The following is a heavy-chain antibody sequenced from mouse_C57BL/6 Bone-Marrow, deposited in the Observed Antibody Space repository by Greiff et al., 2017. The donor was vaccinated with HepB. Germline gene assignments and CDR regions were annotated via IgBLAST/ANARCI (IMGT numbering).Heavy chain of an antibody. J-gene: IGHJ2*01. D-gene: IGHD1-1*01. CDR3: ARIHYYGSGFPYYFDY. CDR1: GFSLSTFGMG. Sequence: QVTLKVSGPGILQPSQTLSLTCSFSGFSLSTFGMGVGWIRQPSGKGLEWLAHIWWDDDKYYNPALKSRLTISKDTSKNQVFLKIANVDTADTATYYCARIHYYGSGFPYYFDYWGQGTTLTVSS. V-gene: IGHV8-8*01. CDR2: IWWDDDK.